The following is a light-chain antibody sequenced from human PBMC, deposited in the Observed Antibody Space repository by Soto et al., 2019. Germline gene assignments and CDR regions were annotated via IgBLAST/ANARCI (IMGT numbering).Light chain of an antibody. Sequence: QSVLTQPASVSGSPGQSITISCTGTSSDVGGYNYVSWYQQLPGKAPKLMIYDVSNRPSGVSDRFSGSKSGNTASLTISGLQAEDEADYYFSSYTSSGTLVFGGGTKLTVL. CDR2: DVS. V-gene: IGLV2-14*01. CDR1: SSDVGGYNY. CDR3: SSYTSSGTLV. J-gene: IGLJ3*02.